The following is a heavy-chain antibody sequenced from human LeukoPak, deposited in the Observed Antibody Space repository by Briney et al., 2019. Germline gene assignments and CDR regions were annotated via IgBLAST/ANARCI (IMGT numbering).Heavy chain of an antibody. V-gene: IGHV3-43*02. CDR3: AKGSGGSVSFYRHLMDV. Sequence: GGSLTLSCAPSGFSFDVYAMHWVRQPPGEGLWWVSLISGGDASTYPADSVKVRFTIYRDNRKNFLYLQMNSLTTEDTAFYYCAKGSGGSVSFYRHLMDVWGQGTTVTVSS. CDR2: ISGGDAST. J-gene: IGHJ6*02. CDR1: GFSFDVYA. D-gene: IGHD3-10*01.